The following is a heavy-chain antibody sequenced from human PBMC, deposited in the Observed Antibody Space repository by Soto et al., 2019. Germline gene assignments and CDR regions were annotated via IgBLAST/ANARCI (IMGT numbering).Heavy chain of an antibody. Sequence: GESMKISWKGAGYNFTSYWIGWVRQKPGKGLEWMGIIYPGDSDTRYSPSFQGQVTMSADKSNSTAYLQWSSLKASDAAMYYCARHQVASIFGVRRYYYGMDVWGQGTTVTVSS. CDR2: IYPGDSDT. V-gene: IGHV5-51*01. CDR1: GYNFTSYW. CDR3: ARHQVASIFGVRRYYYGMDV. J-gene: IGHJ6*02. D-gene: IGHD3-3*01.